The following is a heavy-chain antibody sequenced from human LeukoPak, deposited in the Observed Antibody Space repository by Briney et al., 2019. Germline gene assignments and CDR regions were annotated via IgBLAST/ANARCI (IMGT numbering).Heavy chain of an antibody. CDR2: IYPGDSDT. J-gene: IGHJ4*02. V-gene: IGHV5-51*01. CDR1: GYSFTSYW. D-gene: IGHD3-10*01. CDR3: ARLVWFGELLVYYFDY. Sequence: GESLKISCKGSGYSFTSYWIGWVRQMPGKGLEWMGIIYPGDSDTRYSPSFQGQVIISADKSISTAYLQWSSLKASDTAMYYCARLVWFGELLVYYFDYWGQGTLVTVSS.